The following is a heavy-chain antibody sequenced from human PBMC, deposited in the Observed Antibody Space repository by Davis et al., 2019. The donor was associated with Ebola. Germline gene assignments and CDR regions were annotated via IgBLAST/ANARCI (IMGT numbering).Heavy chain of an antibody. CDR2: ISYDGSNK. D-gene: IGHD2-15*01. J-gene: IGHJ4*02. Sequence: GESLKISCAASGFTFSSYAMHWVRQAPGKGLEWVAVISYDGSNKYYADSVKGRFTISRDNSKNTLYLQMNSLRAEDTAVYYCAKDAYCSGGSCLSRYYFDYWGQGTLVTVSS. V-gene: IGHV3-30-3*01. CDR1: GFTFSSYA. CDR3: AKDAYCSGGSCLSRYYFDY.